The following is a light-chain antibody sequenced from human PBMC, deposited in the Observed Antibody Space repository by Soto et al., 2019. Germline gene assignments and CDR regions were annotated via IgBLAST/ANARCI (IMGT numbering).Light chain of an antibody. CDR1: QSVASN. Sequence: EIVMTQSPASLSVSPGEGATLSCGASQSVASNVAWYQQKPGQGPRLLIHGASTRVAGVPARFSGSGSGTDFTLTISSLQSEDFAVYYCQQYHNWPPQYTFGQGTKLQIK. CDR2: GAS. CDR3: QQYHNWPPQYT. V-gene: IGKV3-15*01. J-gene: IGKJ2*01.